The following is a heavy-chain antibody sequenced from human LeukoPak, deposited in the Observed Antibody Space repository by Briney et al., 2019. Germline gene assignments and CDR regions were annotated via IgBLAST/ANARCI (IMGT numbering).Heavy chain of an antibody. V-gene: IGHV1-8*01. D-gene: IGHD3-10*01. Sequence: ASVKVSCKASGYTFTSYDINWVRQATGQGLEWMGWMNPNSGNTGYAQKFQGRGTMTRDTSISTAYMELSSLRSEDTAVYYCARGLWRDAFDIWGQGTMVTVSS. CDR3: ARGLWRDAFDI. CDR2: MNPNSGNT. CDR1: GYTFTSYD. J-gene: IGHJ3*02.